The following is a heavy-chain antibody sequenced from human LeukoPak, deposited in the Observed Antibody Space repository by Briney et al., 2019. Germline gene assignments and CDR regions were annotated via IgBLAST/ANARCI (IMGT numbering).Heavy chain of an antibody. J-gene: IGHJ4*02. CDR3: ARPGKGYSYGYWGYYFDY. V-gene: IGHV4-39*01. CDR2: IYYSGST. Sequence: PSETLSLTCTVSGGSISSSSYYWGWIRQPPGKGLEWIGSIYYSGSTYYNPSLKSRVTISVDTSKNQFSLKLSSVTAADTAVYYCARPGKGYSYGYWGYYFDYWGQGTLVTVSS. D-gene: IGHD5-18*01. CDR1: GGSISSSSYY.